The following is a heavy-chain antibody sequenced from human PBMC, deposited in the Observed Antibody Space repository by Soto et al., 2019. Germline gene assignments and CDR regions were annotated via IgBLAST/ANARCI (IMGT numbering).Heavy chain of an antibody. V-gene: IGHV4-59*01. J-gene: IGHJ6*01. CDR2: IYYSGST. D-gene: IGHD2-15*01. CDR3: ARDWLLAATHYYYYCTDV. Sequence: ETLSLTGTVSGGSISSYYWSWIRQPPGKGLEWIGYIYYSGSTNYNPSLKSRVTISVDTSKNQFSLKLSSVTAADTAVYYCARDWLLAATHYYYYCTDVLGHGTPVTAPQ. CDR1: GGSISSYY.